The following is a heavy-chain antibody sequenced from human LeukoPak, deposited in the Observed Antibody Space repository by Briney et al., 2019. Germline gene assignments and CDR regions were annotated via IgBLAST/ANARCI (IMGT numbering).Heavy chain of an antibody. V-gene: IGHV4-39*01. D-gene: IGHD2-2*02. CDR1: GGSISSTSYY. CDR3: ARADTSLGFDY. Sequence: PSETLSLTCTVSGGSISSTSYYWGWIRQPPGKGLEWIGSIYDSGSTYYNPSLKSRVTISVDTSKNQFSLKLNSVTAADTAVYYCARADTSLGFDYWGQGTLVTVSS. CDR2: IYDSGST. J-gene: IGHJ4*02.